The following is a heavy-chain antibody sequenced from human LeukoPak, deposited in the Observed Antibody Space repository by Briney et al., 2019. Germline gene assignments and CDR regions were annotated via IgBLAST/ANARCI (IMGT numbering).Heavy chain of an antibody. J-gene: IGHJ3*02. Sequence: PSETLSHTCTVSGGSISRYYWSWIRQPPGKGLEWIGNIYYSGSTNYNPSLKSRVTISVDTSKNQFSLKLSSVTAADTAVYYCAKRIGYCSSTSCLDAFDIWGQGTMVTVSS. CDR2: IYYSGST. CDR1: GGSISRYY. V-gene: IGHV4-59*01. CDR3: AKRIGYCSSTSCLDAFDI. D-gene: IGHD2-2*01.